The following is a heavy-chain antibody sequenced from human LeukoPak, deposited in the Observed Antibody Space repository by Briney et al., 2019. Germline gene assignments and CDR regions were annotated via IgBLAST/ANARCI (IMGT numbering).Heavy chain of an antibody. CDR3: AVLGYCSGGSCYTYYYYGMDV. V-gene: IGHV3-23*01. J-gene: IGHJ6*02. Sequence: PGGSLRLSCAASGFTFSSYAMSWVRQAPGKGLEWVSAISGSGGSTYYADSVKGRFTISRDNSKNTLYLQMNSLRAEDTAVSYCAVLGYCSGGSCYTYYYYGMDVWGQGTTVTVSS. D-gene: IGHD2-15*01. CDR2: ISGSGGST. CDR1: GFTFSSYA.